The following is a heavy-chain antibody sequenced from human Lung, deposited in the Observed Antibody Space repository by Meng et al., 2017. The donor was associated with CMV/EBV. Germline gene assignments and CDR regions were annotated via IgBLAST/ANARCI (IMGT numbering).Heavy chain of an antibody. CDR3: ARADKVRFDY. Sequence: VQLQGWGRGLLKPSGPRSLTCAVSGGSMSSTNWWSGVRQPPGKGLEWIGEIYHSGSTNYNPSLKSRVSISVDKSKNQFSLKLSSVTAADTAVYYCARADKVRFDYWGQGTLVTVSS. J-gene: IGHJ4*02. CDR1: GGSMSSTNW. V-gene: IGHV4-4*02. CDR2: IYHSGST.